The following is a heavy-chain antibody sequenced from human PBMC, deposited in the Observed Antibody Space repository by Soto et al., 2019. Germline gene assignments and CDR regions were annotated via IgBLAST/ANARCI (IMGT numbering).Heavy chain of an antibody. V-gene: IGHV3-74*01. J-gene: IGHJ6*03. CDR3: GRENYGDYYYYMDV. Sequence: VQLVESRGGLVQPGGSLRLSCAASGFTFSSCWMHWVRQAPAKGLVWVSRINSDGSSTSYADSVKGRFTISRDNAKNTLFLQMNSVRAEDTAVYYCGRENYGDYYYYMDVWGKGTTVTVSS. D-gene: IGHD4-17*01. CDR2: INSDGSST. CDR1: GFTFSSCW.